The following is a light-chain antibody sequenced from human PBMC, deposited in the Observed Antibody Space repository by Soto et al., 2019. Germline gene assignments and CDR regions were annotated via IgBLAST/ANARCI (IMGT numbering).Light chain of an antibody. Sequence: QSALTQPPSVSGSPGQSVTISCTGTSSDVGDYNHVSWYQQSPGTVPKLLIYEVTSRPSGVPDRFSGSKSGNTASLTISGLQAEDEADYYCCSYAGSYTFVFGIGTKLTVL. V-gene: IGLV2-18*02. J-gene: IGLJ1*01. CDR3: CSYAGSYTFV. CDR1: SSDVGDYNH. CDR2: EVT.